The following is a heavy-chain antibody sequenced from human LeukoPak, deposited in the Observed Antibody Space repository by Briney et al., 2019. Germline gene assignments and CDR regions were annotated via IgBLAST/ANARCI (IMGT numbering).Heavy chain of an antibody. Sequence: GGSLRLSCAASGFTFSSYAMHGVRQAPGKGLEYVSAISSNGGSTYYANSVKGRFTISRDNSKNTLYLQMGSLRAEDMAVYYCARDYSGSYGDAFDIWGQGTMVTVSS. V-gene: IGHV3-64*01. D-gene: IGHD1-26*01. CDR2: ISSNGGST. J-gene: IGHJ3*02. CDR3: ARDYSGSYGDAFDI. CDR1: GFTFSSYA.